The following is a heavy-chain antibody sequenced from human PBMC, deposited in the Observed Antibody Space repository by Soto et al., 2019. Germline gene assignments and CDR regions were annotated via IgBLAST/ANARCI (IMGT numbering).Heavy chain of an antibody. V-gene: IGHV4-59*01. J-gene: IGHJ3*02. CDR1: GGSISSYY. CDR2: IYYSGST. Sequence: SETLSLTCTVSGGSISSYYWSGIRQRPGKGLEWIGYIYYSGSTNYNPSLKSRGTISVDTSKNQFSMKLSSVTAADTAVYYCARGGMTTVPNDALDIWGQGTMVTVS. D-gene: IGHD4-17*01. CDR3: ARGGMTTVPNDALDI.